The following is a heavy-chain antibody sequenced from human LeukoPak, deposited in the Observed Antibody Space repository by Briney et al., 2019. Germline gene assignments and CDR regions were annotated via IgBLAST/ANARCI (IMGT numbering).Heavy chain of an antibody. Sequence: ASVKVSCKASGYTFTSYGISWVRQAPGQGLEWMGWISAYNGNTNYAQKLQGRVTMTTDTSTSTAYMELRSLRSEDTAVYYCARGSGYDFWSGYYSYWGQGTLVTVSS. CDR3: ARGSGYDFWSGYYSY. J-gene: IGHJ4*02. V-gene: IGHV1-18*01. CDR1: GYTFTSYG. D-gene: IGHD3-3*01. CDR2: ISAYNGNT.